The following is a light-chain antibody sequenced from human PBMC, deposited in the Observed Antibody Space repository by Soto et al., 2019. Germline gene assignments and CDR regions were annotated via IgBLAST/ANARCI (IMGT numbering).Light chain of an antibody. CDR1: QTVTGW. J-gene: IGKJ1*01. CDR3: QHFNSYSWT. V-gene: IGKV1-5*01. CDR2: DDS. Sequence: DIQVTQSPSALSASIGDIVTISCRAGQTVTGWLAWYQQKPGKAPKFLMSDDSSLGTGVPSRFNGSGSGTEFTLTISSLQPDDVATYYCQHFNSYSWTFGQGTRV.